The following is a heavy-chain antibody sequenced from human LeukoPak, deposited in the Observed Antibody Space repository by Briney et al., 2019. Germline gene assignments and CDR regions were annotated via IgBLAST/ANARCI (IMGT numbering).Heavy chain of an antibody. J-gene: IGHJ5*02. D-gene: IGHD5-12*01. CDR1: GGSMSSYY. CDR3: AREATGYSGYVRLWFDP. V-gene: IGHV4-4*07. Sequence: SQTLSLTCTVSGGSMSSYYWSWIRQPAGKGLECIGPIYTTGNTNYNPSLKSRVTMSVDTSKNQFSLKLSSVTAADTAVYYCAREATGYSGYVRLWFDPWGQGTLVTVSS. CDR2: IYTTGNT.